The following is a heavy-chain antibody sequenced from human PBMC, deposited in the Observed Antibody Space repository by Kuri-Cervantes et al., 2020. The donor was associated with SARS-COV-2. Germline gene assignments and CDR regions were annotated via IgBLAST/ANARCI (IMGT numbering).Heavy chain of an antibody. Sequence: ETLSLTCAASGFTFSAYWMHWVRHAPGKGLVWVSHIDGGGTSIGYADSVKGRFTISRDNAKGTLYLQMNSLRAEDTAMYYCARGDGMDVWGQGTTVTVSS. CDR1: GFTFSAYW. J-gene: IGHJ6*02. CDR3: ARGDGMDV. V-gene: IGHV3-74*01. CDR2: IDGGGTSI.